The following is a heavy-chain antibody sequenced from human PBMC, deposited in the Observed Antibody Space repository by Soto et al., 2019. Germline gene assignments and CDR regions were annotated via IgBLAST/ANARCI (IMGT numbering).Heavy chain of an antibody. CDR3: ARDPGYGDYEIDY. J-gene: IGHJ4*02. V-gene: IGHV1-18*01. Sequence: QVQLVQSGAEVKKPGASVKVSCKASGYTFTSYGISWVRQAPGQGLEWMGWISAYNGNTNYAQKPXXRXXRTPDTSTSTAYMERRSLRSDDTAVYYCARDPGYGDYEIDYWGQGTLVTVSS. CDR1: GYTFTSYG. CDR2: ISAYNGNT. D-gene: IGHD4-17*01.